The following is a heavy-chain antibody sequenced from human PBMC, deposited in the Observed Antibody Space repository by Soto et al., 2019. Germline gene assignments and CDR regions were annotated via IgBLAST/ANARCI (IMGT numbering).Heavy chain of an antibody. D-gene: IGHD5-12*01. Sequence: XETLSLTRTVSGCSINTFYWSLVRQPAGKGLEWIGRIFSSGSTSFNPSLESRVAMSVDTSKNHFSLNLSSVTAADMAVYYCAREGSYSAYNFAHGIQLWSFDFWGQGALVTVSS. CDR1: GCSINTFY. CDR2: IFSSGST. CDR3: AREGSYSAYNFAHGIQLWSFDF. J-gene: IGHJ4*02. V-gene: IGHV4-4*07.